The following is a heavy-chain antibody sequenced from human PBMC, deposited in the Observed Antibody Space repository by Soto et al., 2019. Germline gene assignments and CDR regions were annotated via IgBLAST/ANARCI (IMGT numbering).Heavy chain of an antibody. V-gene: IGHV1-3*01. CDR2: INAGNGNT. J-gene: IGHJ3*02. CDR1: GYTFTSYA. CDR3: ARDKEGGGAFDI. D-gene: IGHD3-16*01. Sequence: QVPLVQSGAEVKKPGASVKVSCKASGYTFTSYAMHWVRQAPGQRLEWMGWINAGNGNTKYSQKFQGRVTITRDTSASTAYMELSSLRSEDTAVYYCARDKEGGGAFDIWGQGTMVTVSS.